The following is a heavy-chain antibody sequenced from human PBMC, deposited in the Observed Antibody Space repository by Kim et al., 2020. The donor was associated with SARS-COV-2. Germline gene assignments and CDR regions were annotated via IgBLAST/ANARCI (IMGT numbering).Heavy chain of an antibody. J-gene: IGHJ4*02. CDR3: ARDNTMHAAGTAGFDS. CDR2: ISSSSSYI. V-gene: IGHV3-21*01. CDR1: GFTFSSYS. D-gene: IGHD6-13*01. Sequence: GGSLRLSCAASGFTFSSYSMNWVRQVPGKGLEWVSSISSSSSYIYYADSVKGRFTISRDNAKNSLYLQMNSLRAEDTAVYYCARDNTMHAAGTAGFDSWGQGTLVTVSS.